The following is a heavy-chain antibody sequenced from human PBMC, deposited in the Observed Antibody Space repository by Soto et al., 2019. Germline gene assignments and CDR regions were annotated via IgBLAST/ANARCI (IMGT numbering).Heavy chain of an antibody. CDR1: GYTFTSYG. Sequence: GASVKVSCKASGYTFTSYGISWVRQAPGQGLEWMGWISAYNGNTNYAQKLQGRVTMTTDTSTSTAYMELRGLRSDDTAVYYCARDRKAYSSSWWNFYYLGIGGWGQGTTVTFS. J-gene: IGHJ6*02. CDR3: ARDRKAYSSSWWNFYYLGIGG. CDR2: ISAYNGNT. D-gene: IGHD6-6*01. V-gene: IGHV1-18*01.